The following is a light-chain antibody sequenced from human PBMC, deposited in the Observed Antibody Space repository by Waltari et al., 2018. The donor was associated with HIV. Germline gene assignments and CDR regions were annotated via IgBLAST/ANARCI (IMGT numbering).Light chain of an antibody. V-gene: IGLV3-25*03. CDR2: KAS. CDR3: QSADSSGTVV. CDR1: ALPKQY. J-gene: IGLJ2*01. Sequence: SYELTQPPSVSVSPGQTARITCPGDALPKQYAYWYQQKPGQATVLVIYKASERPSGIPERVSGSSSGTTVTLTISGGQAEDEADYYCQSADSSGTVVFGGGTKLTVL.